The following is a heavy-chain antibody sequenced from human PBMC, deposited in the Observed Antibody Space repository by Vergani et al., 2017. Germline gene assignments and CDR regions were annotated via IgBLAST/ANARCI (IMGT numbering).Heavy chain of an antibody. Sequence: QVKLQESGPGLVKPSETLSLICTVSGASVNSYYWSWIRQPPGKGLEWMGYVSFRGDTLYDPSVKGRMTISLNTSSNQFSLYLTSVTAADTAVYYCARSRIYYGAGSPDYWGRGTLVSVSS. CDR1: GASVNSYY. CDR3: ARSRIYYGAGSPDY. V-gene: IGHV4-59*02. J-gene: IGHJ4*02. D-gene: IGHD3-10*01. CDR2: VSFRGDT.